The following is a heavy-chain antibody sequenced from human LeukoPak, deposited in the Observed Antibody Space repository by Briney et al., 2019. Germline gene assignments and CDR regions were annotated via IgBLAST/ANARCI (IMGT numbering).Heavy chain of an antibody. D-gene: IGHD3-22*01. CDR1: GGSISGYY. CDR3: ARASPPPYYYDSSGSFDY. J-gene: IGHJ4*02. V-gene: IGHV4-39*01. Sequence: SETLSLSCTVSGGSISGYYWNWIRQPPGKGLEWIGSIYYSGSTYYNPSLKSRVTISVDTSKNQFSLKLSSVTAADTAVYYCARASPPPYYYDSSGSFDYWGQGTLVTVSS. CDR2: IYYSGST.